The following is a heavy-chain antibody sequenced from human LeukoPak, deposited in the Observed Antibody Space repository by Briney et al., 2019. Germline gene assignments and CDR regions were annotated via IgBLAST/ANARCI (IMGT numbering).Heavy chain of an antibody. CDR2: INPNSGGT. V-gene: IGHV1-2*02. Sequence: ASVKLSCKASGSTFTGYYMHWVRQAPGQGLEWRGWINPNSGGTNYAQKFQGRVTMTRDTSISTAYMELSRLRSDDTAVYYCARDSVVVIGFDYWGQGTLVTVSS. CDR1: GSTFTGYY. D-gene: IGHD3-22*01. CDR3: ARDSVVVIGFDY. J-gene: IGHJ4*02.